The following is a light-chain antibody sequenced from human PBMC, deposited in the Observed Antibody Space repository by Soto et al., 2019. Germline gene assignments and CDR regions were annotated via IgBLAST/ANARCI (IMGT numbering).Light chain of an antibody. CDR3: QQYANVPLT. J-gene: IGKJ5*01. Sequence: DIQLTQSPSSLSASVGDRVTLTCQASQDISKRLNWYHQRPGKAPMFLIYDVSNLEAGVPSRFSGSGFGTHFTFTISSLQPEDVGKYYCQQYANVPLTFGQGTRLDIK. CDR2: DVS. V-gene: IGKV1-33*01. CDR1: QDISKR.